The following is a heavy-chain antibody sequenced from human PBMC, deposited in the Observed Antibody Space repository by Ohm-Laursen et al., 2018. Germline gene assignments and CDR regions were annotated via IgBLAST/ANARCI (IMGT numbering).Heavy chain of an antibody. V-gene: IGHV4-34*01. Sequence: SDTLSLTCAVYGGSFSGYYWSWIRQPPGKGLEWIGEINHSGSTNYNPSLKSRVTISVDTPKNQFSLKLSSVTAADTAVYYCAREYCSGGSCYSPYDYWGQGTLVTVSS. J-gene: IGHJ4*02. D-gene: IGHD2-15*01. CDR2: INHSGST. CDR1: GGSFSGYY. CDR3: AREYCSGGSCYSPYDY.